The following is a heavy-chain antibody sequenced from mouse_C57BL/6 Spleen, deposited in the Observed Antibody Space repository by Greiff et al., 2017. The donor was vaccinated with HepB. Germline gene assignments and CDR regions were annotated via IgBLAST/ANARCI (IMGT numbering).Heavy chain of an antibody. CDR3: ARCIYGSAMDY. D-gene: IGHD1-1*01. V-gene: IGHV1-18*01. CDR2: INPNNGGT. CDR1: GYTFTDYN. Sequence: VQLKESGPELVKPGASVKIPCKASGYTFTDYNMDWVKQSHGKSLEWIGDINPNNGGTIYNQKFKGKATLTVDKSSSTAYMELRSLTSEDTAVYYCARCIYGSAMDYWGQGTSVTVSS. J-gene: IGHJ4*01.